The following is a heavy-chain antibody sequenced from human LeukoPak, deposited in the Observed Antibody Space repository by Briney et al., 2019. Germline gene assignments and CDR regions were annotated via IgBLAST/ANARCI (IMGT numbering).Heavy chain of an antibody. CDR2: IKSKTDGGPT. Sequence: PGGSLRLSCAASGFTFSDAWMSWVRQAPGKGLEWVGRIKSKTDGGPTDYAAPVKGRFTISRDDSKNTLYLQMNSLKAEDTAVYYCTTDPNAPQLLWFGELIDAFDIWGQGTMVTVSS. CDR1: GFTFSDAW. D-gene: IGHD3-10*01. V-gene: IGHV3-15*01. CDR3: TTDPNAPQLLWFGELIDAFDI. J-gene: IGHJ3*02.